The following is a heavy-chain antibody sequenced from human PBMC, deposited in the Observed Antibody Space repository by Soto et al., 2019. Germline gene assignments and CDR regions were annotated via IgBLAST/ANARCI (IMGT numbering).Heavy chain of an antibody. V-gene: IGHV3-23*01. J-gene: IGHJ3*02. CDR1: GFTFSSFV. D-gene: IGHD2-2*01. Sequence: GGSLRLSCAASGFTFSSFVMSWVRQAPGRGLEWVSLIVGSGGRTHYADSVKGRFTISRDNSKNTLYLQMNSLRAEDTAVYYCAKVAGYCSGTSCQSAFDIWGRGTMVTVSS. CDR3: AKVAGYCSGTSCQSAFDI. CDR2: IVGSGGRT.